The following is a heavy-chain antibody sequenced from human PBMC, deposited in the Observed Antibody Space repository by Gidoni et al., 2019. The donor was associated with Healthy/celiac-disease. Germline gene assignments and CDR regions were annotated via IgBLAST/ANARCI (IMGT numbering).Heavy chain of an antibody. CDR2: ISGSGGST. CDR3: ATTPTARHSSGYSPSYYYYMDV. J-gene: IGHJ6*03. CDR1: GFTFSSYA. Sequence: EVQLLESGGGLVQPGGSLRLSCAASGFTFSSYAMRWVRQAPGKGLEWVSAISGSGGSTYYSDSVKGRFTISRDNSKNTLYLQLTTLRAEDTAVYYCATTPTARHSSGYSPSYYYYMDVWGKGTTVTVSS. V-gene: IGHV3-23*01. D-gene: IGHD3-22*01.